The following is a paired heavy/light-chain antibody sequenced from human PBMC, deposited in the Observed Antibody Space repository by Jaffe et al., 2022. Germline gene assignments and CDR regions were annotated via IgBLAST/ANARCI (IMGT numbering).Heavy chain of an antibody. V-gene: IGHV4-39*01. CDR1: GDSFSSGNYY. CDR3: ARHTTYSNGWYIDY. CDR2: IAYSGNT. J-gene: IGHJ4*02. D-gene: IGHD6-19*01. Sequence: QLQLQESGPGLVKPSETLSLTCSVSGDSFSSGNYYWACIRQPPGKGLEWIGSIAYSGNTYYNTSLKSRIAMSVDTSKNQFSLKVDSVTAADTAVYYCARHTTYSNGWYIDYWGQGTLVAVSP.
Light chain of an antibody. CDR1: SSDVGGYNY. Sequence: QSALTQPPSASGSAGQSVTISCTGTSSDVGGYNYVSWYQQHPGKAPKLIIYEVTKRPSGVPDRFSGSKSGNTASLTVSGLQAEDEADYYCSSYARSGNFKLFGGGTKLTVL. CDR3: SSYARSGNFKL. CDR2: EVT. J-gene: IGLJ2*01. V-gene: IGLV2-8*01.